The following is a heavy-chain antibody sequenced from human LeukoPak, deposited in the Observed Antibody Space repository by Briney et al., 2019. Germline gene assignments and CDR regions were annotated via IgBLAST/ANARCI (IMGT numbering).Heavy chain of an antibody. CDR2: ISYDGSNK. CDR1: GFTFSSYA. D-gene: IGHD7-27*01. J-gene: IGHJ6*02. CDR3: ARDLVVLELGPPYGMDV. V-gene: IGHV3-30-3*01. Sequence: GRSLRLSCAASGFTFSSYAMHWVRQAPGKGLEWVAVISYDGSNKYYADSVKGRFTISRDNSKNTLYLQMNSLRAEDTAVYYCARDLVVLELGPPYGMDVWGQGTTVTVSS.